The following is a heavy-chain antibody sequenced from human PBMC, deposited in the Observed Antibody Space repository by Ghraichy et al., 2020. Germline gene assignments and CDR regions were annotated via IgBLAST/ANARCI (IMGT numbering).Heavy chain of an antibody. V-gene: IGHV4-61*01. CDR3: ARVKGIQLWLHAFDI. D-gene: IGHD5-18*01. CDR1: GGSVSSGSYY. J-gene: IGHJ3*02. Sequence: SETLSLTCTVSGGSVSSGSYYWSWIRQPPGKGLEWIGYIYYSGSTNYNPSLKSRVTISVDTSKNQFSLKLSSVTAADTAVYYCARVKGIQLWLHAFDIWGQGTMVTVSS. CDR2: IYYSGST.